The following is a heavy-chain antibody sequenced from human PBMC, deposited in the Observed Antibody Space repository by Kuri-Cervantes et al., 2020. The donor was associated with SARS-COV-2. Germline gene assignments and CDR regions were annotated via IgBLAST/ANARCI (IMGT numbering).Heavy chain of an antibody. J-gene: IGHJ5*02. V-gene: IGHV3-21*01. D-gene: IGHD1-26*01. Sequence: GESLKISCAASGFTFGSYSMNWVRQAPGKGLEWVSSIRSSSSYIYYADSVKGRFTISRDNAKNSLYLQMNSLRAEDTAVYYCARVYSGSYYNWFDPWGQGTLVTVSS. CDR1: GFTFGSYS. CDR2: IRSSSSYI. CDR3: ARVYSGSYYNWFDP.